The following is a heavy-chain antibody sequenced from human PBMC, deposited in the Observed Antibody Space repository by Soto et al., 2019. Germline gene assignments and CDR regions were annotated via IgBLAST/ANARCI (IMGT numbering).Heavy chain of an antibody. CDR3: ARERGGYGLFDS. V-gene: IGHV4-30-2*01. CDR2: IYPSGMP. CDR1: GGSISNAAYS. J-gene: IGHJ4*02. D-gene: IGHD5-18*01. Sequence: LSLTCTVSGGSISNAAYSWSWIRQPPGKGLEWIGYIYPSGMPFYNPSLRSRVTISIDRSNDQFSLNLKSVTAADTAVYYCARERGGYGLFDSWGQGTLVTISS.